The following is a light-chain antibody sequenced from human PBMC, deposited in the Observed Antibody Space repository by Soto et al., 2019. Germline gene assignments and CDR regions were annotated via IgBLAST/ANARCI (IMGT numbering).Light chain of an antibody. CDR2: GTS. V-gene: IGKV3D-20*02. Sequence: VLSQSPGRVSLSPGERATLSCRASQSVPSTYFAWYQQKPGQPPRLLISGTSNRATGIPDRFSGSGSGTDFTLTISRLEPEDFAVYYCQQRSNWPGYTFGQGTKLEIK. J-gene: IGKJ2*01. CDR1: QSVPSTY. CDR3: QQRSNWPGYT.